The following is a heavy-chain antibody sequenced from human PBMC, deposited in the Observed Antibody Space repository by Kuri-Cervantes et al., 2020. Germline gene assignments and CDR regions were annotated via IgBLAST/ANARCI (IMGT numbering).Heavy chain of an antibody. CDR2: ISAYNGNT. CDR3: ARGARDSSGYYPRY. D-gene: IGHD3-22*01. V-gene: IGHV1-18*04. J-gene: IGHJ4*02. CDR1: GYTFTGYY. Sequence: ASVKVSCKASGYTFTGYYMHWVRQAPGQGLEWMGWISAYNGNTNYAQKLQGRVTMTTDTSTSTAYMELRSLRSDDTAVYYCARGARDSSGYYPRYWGQGTLVTVSS.